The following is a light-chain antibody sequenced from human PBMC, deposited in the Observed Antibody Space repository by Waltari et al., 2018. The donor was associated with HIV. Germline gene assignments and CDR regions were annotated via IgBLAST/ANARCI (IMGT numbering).Light chain of an antibody. CDR2: DVS. CDR3: SSYTSSSTYV. CDR1: SSAVGGYKY. V-gene: IGLV2-14*03. J-gene: IGLJ1*01. Sequence: QSALTQPASVSGSPGQSITISCTGTSSAVGGYKYVSWHQQHPDKAPKLRIYDVSNRPSVVSNRFAGYKSGNTASLTISGLQAEDEADYYCSSYTSSSTYVFGTGTKVTVL.